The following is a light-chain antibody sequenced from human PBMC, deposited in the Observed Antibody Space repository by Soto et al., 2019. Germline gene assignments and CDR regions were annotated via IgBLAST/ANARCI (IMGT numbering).Light chain of an antibody. CDR3: TSYAGTYSFFYV. Sequence: QSVLTQPPSASGSPGQSVTISCTGTSSDVGAYNYVSWYQQLPGKAPKLIIYEVSKRPSGVPDRFSGSKSGNTASLTVSGLQDADEAAYYCTSYAGTYSFFYVFGTGTKLTVL. CDR1: SSDVGAYNY. J-gene: IGLJ1*01. V-gene: IGLV2-8*01. CDR2: EVS.